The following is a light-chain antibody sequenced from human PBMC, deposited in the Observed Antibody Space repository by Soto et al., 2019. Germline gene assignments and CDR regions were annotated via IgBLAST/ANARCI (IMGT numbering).Light chain of an antibody. V-gene: IGLV2-23*02. Sequence: QSALTQPASVSGSPGQSITISCTGTSSDVGSYNLVSWYQQHPGKAPKLMIYEVTKRPSGVSNRFSASKSGNTASLTISGLQAEDEADYYCCSYAGSTTLGVFGGGTKLPVL. CDR2: EVT. CDR3: CSYAGSTTLGV. J-gene: IGLJ2*01. CDR1: SSDVGSYNL.